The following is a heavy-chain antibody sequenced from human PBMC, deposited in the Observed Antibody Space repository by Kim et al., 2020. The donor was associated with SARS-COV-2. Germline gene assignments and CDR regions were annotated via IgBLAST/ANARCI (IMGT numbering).Heavy chain of an antibody. D-gene: IGHD3-10*01. Sequence: SETLSLTCTVSGGSVTRTSYYWGWIRQPPGEKMEWIASMYHTGSSYYNPSLRSRVTISVDTSKNQFSLKLHSGTAADTAIYYCARSWFGELCPGCFDPWG. V-gene: IGHV4-39*01. CDR1: GGSVTRTSYY. J-gene: IGHJ5*02. CDR3: ARSWFGELCPGCFDP. CDR2: MYHTGSS.